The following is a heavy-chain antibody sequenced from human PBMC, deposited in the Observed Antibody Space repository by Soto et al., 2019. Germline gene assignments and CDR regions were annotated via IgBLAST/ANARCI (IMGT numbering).Heavy chain of an antibody. CDR3: ARDVKDIVLMVYAIGGYYFDY. CDR1: GGSISSGGYS. V-gene: IGHV4-30-2*01. D-gene: IGHD2-8*01. Sequence: PSEPLSLTYAVCGGSISSGGYSWSWIRQPPGKGRGWVGYIYHSGSTYYNPSLKSRVTISVDRSKNQFSLKLSSVTAADTAVYYCARDVKDIVLMVYAIGGYYFDYWGQGTLVTVSS. J-gene: IGHJ4*02. CDR2: IYHSGST.